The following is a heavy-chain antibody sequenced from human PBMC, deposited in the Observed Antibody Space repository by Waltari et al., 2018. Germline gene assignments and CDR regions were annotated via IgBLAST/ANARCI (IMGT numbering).Heavy chain of an antibody. Sequence: QVTLRESGPALVKPTQTLTLTCTFSGFSLSTSGMCVSWIRQPPGKALEWLARIDWDDDKYYSTYMKTRLTIAKDTSKNQVVLTMTNMDPVDTATYYCARLIVVVPAATSYYYYGMDVWGQGTTVTVSS. D-gene: IGHD2-2*01. CDR3: ARLIVVVPAATSYYYYGMDV. J-gene: IGHJ6*02. CDR2: IDWDDDK. V-gene: IGHV2-70*15. CDR1: GFSLSTSGMC.